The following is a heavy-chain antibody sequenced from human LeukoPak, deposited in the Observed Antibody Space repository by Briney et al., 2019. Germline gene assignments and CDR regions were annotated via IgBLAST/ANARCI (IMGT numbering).Heavy chain of an antibody. CDR1: GGSFSGYY. D-gene: IGHD3-10*01. J-gene: IGHJ6*03. V-gene: IGHV4-34*01. Sequence: SETLSLTCAVYGGSFSGYYWSWLRQPPGKGLEWIGEINHSGSTNYNPSLKSRVTISVDTSKNQFSLKLSSVTAADTAVYYCANYYPGRYYYMDVWGKGTTVTVSS. CDR2: INHSGST. CDR3: ANYYPGRYYYMDV.